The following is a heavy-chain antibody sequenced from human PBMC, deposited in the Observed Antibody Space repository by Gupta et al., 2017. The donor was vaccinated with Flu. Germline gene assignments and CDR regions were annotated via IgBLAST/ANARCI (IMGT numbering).Heavy chain of an antibody. J-gene: IGHJ4*02. D-gene: IGHD4-17*01. CDR3: ARHATYGGDYPLGF. V-gene: IGHV5-51*01. CDR2: ILPRDSYT. Sequence: IGWVRQMPGKGLEWMEIILPRDSYTRYSPSFQGQVTISADNSITTAYLQWSSLKTSDTAMYYCARHATYGGDYPLGFWGKGTLVTVSS.